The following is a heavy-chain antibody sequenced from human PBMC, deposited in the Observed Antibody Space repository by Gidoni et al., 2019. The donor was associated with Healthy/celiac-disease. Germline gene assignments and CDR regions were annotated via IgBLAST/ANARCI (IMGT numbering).Heavy chain of an antibody. D-gene: IGHD3-22*01. Sequence: EVQLVESGGGLVKPGGSLRLSCAASGFTFSSYSMNWVRQAPGKGLGWVSSISSSSSYIYYADSVKGRFTISRDNAKNSLYLQMNSLRAEDTAVYYCARAGGYSYGYFTHYYDSSGYYADYWGQGTLVTVSS. CDR1: GFTFSSYS. J-gene: IGHJ4*02. CDR2: ISSSSSYI. V-gene: IGHV3-21*01. CDR3: ARAGGYSYGYFTHYYDSSGYYADY.